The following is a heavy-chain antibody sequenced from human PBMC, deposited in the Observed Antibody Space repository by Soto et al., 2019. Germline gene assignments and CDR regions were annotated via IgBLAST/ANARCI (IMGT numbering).Heavy chain of an antibody. CDR3: ARGYSSGWDVSWDFEY. CDR1: GYTFTNYA. D-gene: IGHD6-19*01. CDR2: INAANGNT. Sequence: QVQLVQSGAEVKKPGASVKVSCKASGYTFTNYAMHWVRQAPGQRLEWMGWINAANGNTKYSQNFQGRVTITRDTSASTAYMELSSLRSEDTAVYYCARGYSSGWDVSWDFEYWGLGTLVTVSS. J-gene: IGHJ4*02. V-gene: IGHV1-3*01.